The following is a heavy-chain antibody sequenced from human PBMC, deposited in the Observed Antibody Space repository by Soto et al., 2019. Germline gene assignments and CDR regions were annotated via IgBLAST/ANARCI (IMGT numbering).Heavy chain of an antibody. V-gene: IGHV1-46*03. CDR1: GYTFTSYW. D-gene: IGHD1-1*01. CDR2: INPSAGTT. J-gene: IGHJ4*02. Sequence: QVQLVQSGAEVKKPGASVKVSCKASGYTFTSYWMHWVRQAPGQGLEWMGIINPSAGTTNYAQKFPGSVTMTSDTSTSTVYMDLSSLRSEDTAVYYCTRSEYDPIFDYWGQGTLVTVSS. CDR3: TRSEYDPIFDY.